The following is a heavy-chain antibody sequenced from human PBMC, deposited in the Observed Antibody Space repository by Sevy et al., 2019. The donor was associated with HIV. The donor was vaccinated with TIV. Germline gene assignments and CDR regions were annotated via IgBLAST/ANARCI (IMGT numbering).Heavy chain of an antibody. CDR2: ISSSGSTI. D-gene: IGHD3-22*01. Sequence: GGSLRLSCAASGFTFSSYEMNWVRQAPGKGLEWVSYISSSGSTIYYADSVKGRFTISRDNAKNSLYLQMNSLRAEDTAVYYCARDNALPYYYDSSGYYSRPMDVWGKGTTVTVSS. V-gene: IGHV3-48*03. CDR3: ARDNALPYYYDSSGYYSRPMDV. J-gene: IGHJ6*03. CDR1: GFTFSSYE.